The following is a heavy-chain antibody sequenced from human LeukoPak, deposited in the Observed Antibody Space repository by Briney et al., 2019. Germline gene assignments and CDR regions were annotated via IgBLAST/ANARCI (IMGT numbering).Heavy chain of an antibody. CDR1: GFTFSNYW. J-gene: IGHJ4*02. CDR3: ARDRSESWSPDYADY. D-gene: IGHD4-17*01. Sequence: PGGSLRLSCAASGFTFSNYWMHWVRQAPGKGLEWVSYISSHGSTIYYADSVKGRFTISRDNAKNSLYLQMNSLRAEDTAVYYCARDRSESWSPDYADYWGQGTLVTVSS. CDR2: ISSHGSTI. V-gene: IGHV3-48*04.